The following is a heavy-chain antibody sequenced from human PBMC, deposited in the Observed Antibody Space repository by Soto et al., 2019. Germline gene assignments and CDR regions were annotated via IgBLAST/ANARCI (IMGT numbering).Heavy chain of an antibody. CDR3: ARDLRAYGSGSYYDY. CDR1: GFTFSSYA. CDR2: ISYDGSNK. V-gene: IGHV3-30-3*01. Sequence: QVQLVESGGGVVQPGRSLRLSCAASGFTFSSYAMHWVRQAPGKGLEWVAVISYDGSNKYYADSVKGRFTISRDNSKNTLYLHMNRLRAEDTAVYYCARDLRAYGSGSYYDYWGQGTLVTVSS. D-gene: IGHD3-10*01. J-gene: IGHJ4*02.